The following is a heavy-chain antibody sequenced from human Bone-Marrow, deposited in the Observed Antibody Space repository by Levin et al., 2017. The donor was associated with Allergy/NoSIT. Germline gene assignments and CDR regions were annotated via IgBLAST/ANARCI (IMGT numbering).Heavy chain of an antibody. Sequence: PGGSLRLSCAASGFTFRSHWMHWVRQAPGKGLAWVSRINSDGRITSYADSVKGRFTISRDNAKNTLFLQMDSLRADDTAVYFCVREYVGPPGTEHQNHMDVWGVGTTVTVYS. J-gene: IGHJ6*03. CDR1: GFTFRSHW. CDR3: VREYVGPPGTEHQNHMDV. V-gene: IGHV3-74*01. CDR2: INSDGRIT. D-gene: IGHD1-26*01.